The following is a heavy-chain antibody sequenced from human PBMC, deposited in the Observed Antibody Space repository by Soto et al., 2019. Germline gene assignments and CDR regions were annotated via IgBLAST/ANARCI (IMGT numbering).Heavy chain of an antibody. CDR1: GFTISGKKY. V-gene: IGHV3-53*01. D-gene: IGHD1-1*01. Sequence: GGSLRLSCAASGFTISGKKYVAWVRQAPGKGLEWVSALYDLDGSFYAASVKGRFTTSSDSSKTTVYLRMNDLRPDDTAVYYCATWHEREHAYDVWGQGTTVTVSS. J-gene: IGHJ3*01. CDR2: LYDLDGS. CDR3: ATWHEREHAYDV.